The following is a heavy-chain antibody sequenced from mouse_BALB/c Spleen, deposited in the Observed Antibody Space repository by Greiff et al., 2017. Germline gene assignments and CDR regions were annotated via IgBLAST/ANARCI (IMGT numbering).Heavy chain of an antibody. CDR3: ARGDYGYVAWFAY. V-gene: IGHV5-6-5*01. D-gene: IGHD1-2*01. J-gene: IGHJ3*01. CDR2: ISIGGST. Sequence: SLEWVASISIGGSTYYPDSVKGRFTISRDNARNILYLQMSSLRSEDTAMYYCARGDYGYVAWFAYWGQGTLVTVSA.